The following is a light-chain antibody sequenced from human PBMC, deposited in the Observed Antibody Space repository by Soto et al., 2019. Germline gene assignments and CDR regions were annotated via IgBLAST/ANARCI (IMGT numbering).Light chain of an antibody. J-gene: IGKJ1*01. CDR3: QQYNKWPLT. Sequence: EIMMTQSPGTLSASPGERATLSCRASQSVSSNLAWYQQKPGQAPRLLIHAVSTRATGIPARFSGSGSGTELTLTISSLQSEDFAVYYCQQYNKWPLTFGQGTEVEIK. CDR1: QSVSSN. V-gene: IGKV3-15*01. CDR2: AVS.